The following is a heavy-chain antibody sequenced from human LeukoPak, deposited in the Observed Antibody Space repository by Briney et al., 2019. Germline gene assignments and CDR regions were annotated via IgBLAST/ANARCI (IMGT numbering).Heavy chain of an antibody. CDR1: GFTFSSYA. D-gene: IGHD3-9*01. J-gene: IGHJ3*02. Sequence: PGRSLRLSCAASGFTFSSYAMHWVRQAPGKGLEWVAVISYDGSNKYYADSVKGRFTISRDNSKNTLYLQMNSLRAEDTALYYCARGQFDWLLYEAFDIWGQGTMVTVSS. V-gene: IGHV3-30-3*01. CDR2: ISYDGSNK. CDR3: ARGQFDWLLYEAFDI.